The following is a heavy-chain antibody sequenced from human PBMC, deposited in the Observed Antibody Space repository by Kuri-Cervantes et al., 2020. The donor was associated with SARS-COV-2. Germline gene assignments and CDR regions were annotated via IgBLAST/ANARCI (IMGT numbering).Heavy chain of an antibody. V-gene: IGHV4-39*01. D-gene: IGHD3-3*01. CDR2: IYYSGST. CDR3: TRHGTGYDFWSGYHGEDY. CDR1: GGSISSSSYY. J-gene: IGHJ4*02. Sequence: SETLSLTCTVSGGSISSSSYYWGWIRQPPGKGLEWIGSIYYSGSTYYNPSLKSRVTISVDTSKNQFSLKLSSVTAADTAVYYCTRHGTGYDFWSGYHGEDYWGQGTRGTVSS.